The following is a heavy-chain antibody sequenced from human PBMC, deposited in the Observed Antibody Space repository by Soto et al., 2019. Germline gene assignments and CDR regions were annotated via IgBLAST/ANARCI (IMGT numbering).Heavy chain of an antibody. Sequence: ASVKVSCKSSGGTFSSYAISWVRQAPGQGLEWMGGIIPIFGTANYAQKFQGRVTITADESTSTAYMELSSLRSEDTAVYYCARGDILTGSKLYYYYGMDVWGQGTTVTVSS. CDR1: GGTFSSYA. D-gene: IGHD3-9*01. CDR2: IIPIFGTA. J-gene: IGHJ6*02. V-gene: IGHV1-69*13. CDR3: ARGDILTGSKLYYYYGMDV.